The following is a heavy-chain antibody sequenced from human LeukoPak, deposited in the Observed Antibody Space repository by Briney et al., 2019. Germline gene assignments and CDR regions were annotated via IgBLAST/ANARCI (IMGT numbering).Heavy chain of an antibody. CDR2: ISYDGSNK. D-gene: IGHD5-12*01. V-gene: IGHV3-30*18. Sequence: PGGSLRLSCAASGFTFSSYGMHWVRQAPGKGLEWVAVISYDGSNKYYADSVKGRFTISRDNSKNTLYLQMNSLRAEDTAVYYCAKGRLRGAYFDYWGQGTLVTVSS. CDR3: AKGRLRGAYFDY. CDR1: GFTFSSYG. J-gene: IGHJ4*02.